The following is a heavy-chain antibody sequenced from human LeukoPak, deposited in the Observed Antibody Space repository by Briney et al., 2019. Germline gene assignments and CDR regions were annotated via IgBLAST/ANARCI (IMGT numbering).Heavy chain of an antibody. CDR1: GGSISSYY. CDR2: IYYSGST. Sequence: SETLSLTCTVSGGSISSYYWSWIRQPPGKGLEWIGYIYYSGSTNYNPSLKSRVTISVDTSKNQFSLKLSSVTAADTAVYYCARANLRGVVVAEYYFDYWGQGTQVTVSS. D-gene: IGHD2-15*01. J-gene: IGHJ4*02. V-gene: IGHV4-59*01. CDR3: ARANLRGVVVAEYYFDY.